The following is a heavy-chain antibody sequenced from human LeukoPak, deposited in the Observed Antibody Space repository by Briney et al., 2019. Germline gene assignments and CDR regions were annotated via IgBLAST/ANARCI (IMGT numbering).Heavy chain of an antibody. CDR2: TRNKANSYTT. Sequence: QAGGSLRLSCAASGFTFSDHYMDWVRQAPGKGLEWVGRTRNKANSYTTEYAASVKGRFTISRDDSKNSLYLQMNSLKTEDTAVYYCASLYGSGKRWVDPWGQGTLVTVSS. D-gene: IGHD3-10*01. CDR1: GFTFSDHY. V-gene: IGHV3-72*01. J-gene: IGHJ5*02. CDR3: ASLYGSGKRWVDP.